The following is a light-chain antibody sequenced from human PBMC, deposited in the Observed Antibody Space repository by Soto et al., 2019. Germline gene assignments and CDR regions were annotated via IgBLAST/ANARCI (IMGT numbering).Light chain of an antibody. CDR3: QQSYTILGT. CDR2: ATS. CDR1: QTINMY. V-gene: IGKV1-39*01. J-gene: IGKJ1*01. Sequence: DIQMTQSPSSLSASVGDRGTITCRASQTINMYLNWYQQKPGKAPKLLIFATSSLQSGVPSRFSGSGSGTEFTLTITSLQPEDFATYYCQQSYTILGTFGQGTQVEI.